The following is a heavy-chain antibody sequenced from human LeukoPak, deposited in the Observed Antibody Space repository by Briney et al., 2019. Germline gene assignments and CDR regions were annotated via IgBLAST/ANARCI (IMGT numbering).Heavy chain of an antibody. V-gene: IGHV3-30*18. CDR3: AKDSPWYGH. Sequence: GGSLRLSCAASGFTFNSYVMHWVRQAPGKGLEWVAVISYDGSNKYYADSVKGRFTISRDNSKNTVYLQMNSLRAEDTAVYYCAKDSPWYGHWGQGTLVSVSS. CDR1: GFTFNSYV. J-gene: IGHJ4*02. CDR2: ISYDGSNK. D-gene: IGHD6-13*01.